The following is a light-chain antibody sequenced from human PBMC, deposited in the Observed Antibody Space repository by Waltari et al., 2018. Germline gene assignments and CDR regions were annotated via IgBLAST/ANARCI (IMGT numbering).Light chain of an antibody. CDR3: CSYAGSSTFVV. J-gene: IGLJ2*01. CDR2: EGS. CDR1: SSDVGSYNL. V-gene: IGLV2-23*03. Sequence: QSALTQPAYVSGSPGQVITISCNGISSDVGSYNLVSWYQQHPGKAPKLMIYEGSKRPSGVSNRFSGSKSGNTTSLTISGLQAEDEADYYCCSYAGSSTFVVFGGGTKLTVL.